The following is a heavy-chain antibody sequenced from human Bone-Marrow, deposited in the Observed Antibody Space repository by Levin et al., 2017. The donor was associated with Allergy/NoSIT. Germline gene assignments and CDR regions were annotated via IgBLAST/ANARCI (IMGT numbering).Heavy chain of an antibody. Sequence: SETLSLTCTVSGGSISSYYWSWIRQPPGKGLEWIGYIYSSGNTNYNPSLKSRVTMSVDTSKNQFSLKLTSVTAADTAVYYCARGGPSWDYFDYWRQGALVTVSS. V-gene: IGHV4-59*08. CDR1: GGSISSYY. CDR3: ARGGPSWDYFDY. D-gene: IGHD3-16*01. J-gene: IGHJ4*02. CDR2: IYSSGNT.